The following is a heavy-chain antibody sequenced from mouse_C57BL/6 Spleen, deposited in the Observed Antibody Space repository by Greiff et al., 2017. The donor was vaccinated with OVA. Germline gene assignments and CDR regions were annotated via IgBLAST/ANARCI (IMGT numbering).Heavy chain of an antibody. CDR2: ISDGGSYT. V-gene: IGHV5-4*01. D-gene: IGHD2-1*01. J-gene: IGHJ4*01. CDR1: GFTFSSYA. CDR3: ARDGENYGNPYAMDY. Sequence: EVQLVESGGGLVKPGGSLKLSCAASGFTFSSYAMSWVRQTPEKRLEWVATISDGGSYTYYPDNVKGRFTISRDNAKNNLYLQMSHLKSEDTAMYYCARDGENYGNPYAMDYWGQGTSVTVSS.